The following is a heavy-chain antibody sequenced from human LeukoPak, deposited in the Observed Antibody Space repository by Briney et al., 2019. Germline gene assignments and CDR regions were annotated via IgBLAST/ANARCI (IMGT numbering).Heavy chain of an antibody. V-gene: IGHV4-59*01. J-gene: IGHJ3*02. CDR2: IYDSGST. D-gene: IGHD3-22*01. Sequence: KPSETLSLTCSVSDGSISSYYWSWIRQPPGKGLEWIGYIYDSGSTNYNPSLKSRVTISVDTSKNQFSLRLSSVTAADTAVYYCARYAGLVVITAFDIWGQGTMVTVSS. CDR1: DGSISSYY. CDR3: ARYAGLVVITAFDI.